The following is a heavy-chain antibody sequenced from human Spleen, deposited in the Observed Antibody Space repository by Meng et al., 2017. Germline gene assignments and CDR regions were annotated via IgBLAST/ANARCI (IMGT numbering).Heavy chain of an antibody. V-gene: IGHV3-74*01. D-gene: IGHD3-10*01. CDR1: GFTFSSYW. CDR3: ARDDVLLWFGESYGFDY. Sequence: EVQLVESGGGLVQPGGSLRLSCAASGFTFSSYWMHWVRQAPGKGLVWVSRINSDGSSTSYADSVKGRFTISRDNAKNTLYLQMNSLRAEDTAVYYCARDDVLLWFGESYGFDYWGQGTLVTVSS. CDR2: INSDGSST. J-gene: IGHJ4*02.